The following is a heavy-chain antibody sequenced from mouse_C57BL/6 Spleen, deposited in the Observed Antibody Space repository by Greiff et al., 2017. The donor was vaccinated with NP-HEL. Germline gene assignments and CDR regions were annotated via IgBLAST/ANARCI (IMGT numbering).Heavy chain of an antibody. J-gene: IGHJ3*01. CDR3: AREGDYYGSSEAWFAY. CDR1: GYAFSSSW. CDR2: IYPGDGDT. V-gene: IGHV1-82*01. D-gene: IGHD1-1*01. Sequence: QVQLQQSGPELVKPGASVKISCKASGYAFSSSWMNWVKQRPGKGLEWIGRIYPGDGDTNYNGKFKGKATLTADKSSSTAYMQLSSLTSEDSAVYFCAREGDYYGSSEAWFAYWGQGTLVTVSA.